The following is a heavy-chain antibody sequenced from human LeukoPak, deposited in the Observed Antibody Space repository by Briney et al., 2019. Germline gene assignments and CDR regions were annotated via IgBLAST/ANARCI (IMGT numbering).Heavy chain of an antibody. CDR3: ARPDPDYDILTGYYSPSYYFDY. CDR1: GYTFTSYG. Sequence: ASVKVSCKASGYTFTSYGISWVRQAPGQGLEWMGWISAYNGNTNYAQKLQGRVTITTDTSTSTAYMELRSLRSDDTAVYYCARPDPDYDILTGYYSPSYYFDYWGQGTLVTVSS. V-gene: IGHV1-18*04. J-gene: IGHJ4*02. D-gene: IGHD3-9*01. CDR2: ISAYNGNT.